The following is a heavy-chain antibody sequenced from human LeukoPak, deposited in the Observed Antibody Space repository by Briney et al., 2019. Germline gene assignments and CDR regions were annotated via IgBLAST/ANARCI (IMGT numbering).Heavy chain of an antibody. D-gene: IGHD3-16*01. J-gene: IGHJ4*02. CDR3: ARDWGQFDY. Sequence: SETLSLTCTVSGGSISSGGYYWSWIRQHPGTGLEWIGRIYTSGSTNYNPSLKSRVTMSVDTSKNQFSLKLSSVTAADTAVYYCARDWGQFDYWGQGTLVTVSS. V-gene: IGHV4-61*02. CDR1: GGSISSGGYY. CDR2: IYTSGST.